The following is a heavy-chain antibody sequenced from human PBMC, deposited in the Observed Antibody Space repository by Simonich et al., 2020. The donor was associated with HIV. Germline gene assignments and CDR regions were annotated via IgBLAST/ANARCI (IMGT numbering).Heavy chain of an antibody. D-gene: IGHD2-2*01. Sequence: QVQLQQWGAGLLKPSETLSLTCAVYGGSFSGYYWSWIRQPPGKGLEWIGEINHSGSTNYNPSLKSRVTIPVDTSKNQFSLKLSSVTAADTAVYYCARGFYQRLYYFDYWGQGTLVTVSS. CDR3: ARGFYQRLYYFDY. J-gene: IGHJ4*02. V-gene: IGHV4-34*01. CDR2: INHSGST. CDR1: GGSFSGYY.